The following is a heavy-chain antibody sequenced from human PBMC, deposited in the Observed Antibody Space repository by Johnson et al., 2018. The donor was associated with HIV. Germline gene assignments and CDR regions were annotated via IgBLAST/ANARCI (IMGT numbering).Heavy chain of an antibody. CDR1: GFTFSSYG. CDR2: IWYDGSNK. V-gene: IGHV3-30*19. Sequence: QVQLVESGGGVVQPGRSLRLSCAASGFTFSSYGMHWVRQAPGKGLEWVAVIWYDGSNKYYADSVTGRFTISRDNSKNTLYLQMNSLRAEDTAVYYCARDATYYYDSSGYNDAFDIWGQGTMVTVSS. D-gene: IGHD3-22*01. CDR3: ARDATYYYDSSGYNDAFDI. J-gene: IGHJ3*02.